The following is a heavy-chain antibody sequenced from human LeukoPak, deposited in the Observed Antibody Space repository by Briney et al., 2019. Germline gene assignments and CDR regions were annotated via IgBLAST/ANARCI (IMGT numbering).Heavy chain of an antibody. CDR2: ISAYNGNT. V-gene: IGHV1-18*01. CDR3: ARDHSEYYYYGIDV. J-gene: IGHJ6*02. D-gene: IGHD4-11*01. CDR1: GYTYTSYG. Sequence: ASVKVSCKASGYTYTSYGISWVRQAPGQGLEWMGWISAYNGNTNHAQKLQGRVTMTTDTSTSTAYMELRSLRSDDTAVYYCARDHSEYYYYGIDVWGQGTTVTVSS.